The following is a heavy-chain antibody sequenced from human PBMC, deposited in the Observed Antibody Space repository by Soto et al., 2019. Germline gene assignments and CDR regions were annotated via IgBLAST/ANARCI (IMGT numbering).Heavy chain of an antibody. CDR3: ARGAEEATFFYYYGMDA. Sequence: QVQLVQSGAEVRKPGASVKVSCKASGYTFTTYGINWVRQAPGQGLEWMGWISSYTGDTNYAQKFQGRVTMTTDMTTDKSTTTAYMEVRSLRPDDTAVYYCARGAEEATFFYYYGMDAWGQGPTVTVSS. CDR2: ISSYTGDT. CDR1: GYTFTTYG. J-gene: IGHJ6*02. V-gene: IGHV1-18*04. D-gene: IGHD1-26*01.